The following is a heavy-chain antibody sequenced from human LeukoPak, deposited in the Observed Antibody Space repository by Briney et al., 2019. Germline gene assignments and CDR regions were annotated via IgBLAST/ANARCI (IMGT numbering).Heavy chain of an antibody. CDR2: IYWDDDK. V-gene: IGHV2-5*02. Sequence: SGPTLVKPTQTLTLTCTFSGFSLSTSGVGVGWIRQPPGKALEWLALIYWDDDKRYNPSLKSRLTITKDTSKNQVVLTMTNMDPVYTATYYCAHRRVATGVFDYWGQGTLVTVSS. CDR3: AHRRVATGVFDY. CDR1: GFSLSTSGVG. J-gene: IGHJ4*02. D-gene: IGHD5-12*01.